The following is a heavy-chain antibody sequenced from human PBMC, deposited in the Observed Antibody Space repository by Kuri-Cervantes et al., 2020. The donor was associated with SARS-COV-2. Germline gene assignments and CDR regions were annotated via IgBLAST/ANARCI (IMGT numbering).Heavy chain of an antibody. CDR1: GFTFSDYY. CDR3: ARPEMVRGVDY. D-gene: IGHD5-24*01. CDR2: ISSSGSTI. V-gene: IGHV3-11*01. Sequence: GGSLRLSCAASGFTFSDYYMSWIRQAPGKGLEWVSYISSSGSTIYYADSVKGQFPISREHAKHSLYLQMNSLRAEVTAVYYCARPEMVRGVDYWGQGTLVTVSS. J-gene: IGHJ4*02.